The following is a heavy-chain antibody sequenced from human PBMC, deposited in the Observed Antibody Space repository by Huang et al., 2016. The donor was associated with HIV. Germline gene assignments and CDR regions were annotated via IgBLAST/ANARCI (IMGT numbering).Heavy chain of an antibody. Sequence: QVQLVESGGGVVQPGRSLRLSCAASGFTFSSYGMHWVRQAPGKGLEWVARTSYYGTAKYYADAVKGRFTISRDNSKNTLYLQMNSLRIEDTAVYYCAKDFQAATGGNTFDYWGQGTLVTVSS. J-gene: IGHJ4*02. CDR3: AKDFQAATGGNTFDY. CDR2: TSYYGTAK. D-gene: IGHD6-13*01. V-gene: IGHV3-30*18. CDR1: GFTFSSYG.